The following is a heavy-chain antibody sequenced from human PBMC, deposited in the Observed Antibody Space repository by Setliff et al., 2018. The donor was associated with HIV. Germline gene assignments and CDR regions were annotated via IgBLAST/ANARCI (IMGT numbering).Heavy chain of an antibody. J-gene: IGHJ4*02. D-gene: IGHD1-26*01. CDR1: GITFSTNA. CDR2: IAHDGGNQ. Sequence: PGGSLRLSCAASGITFSTNAMHWVRPVPGKGLQWVAVIAHDGGNQYYADSVEGRFTISRDNSRNRLFLQMNSLRVEDTAVYYCARDPTVGSPDYFDFWGQGTLVTVSS. CDR3: ARDPTVGSPDYFDF. V-gene: IGHV3-30*03.